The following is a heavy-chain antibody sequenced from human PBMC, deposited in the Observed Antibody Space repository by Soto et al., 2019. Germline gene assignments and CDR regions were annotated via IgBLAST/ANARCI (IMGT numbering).Heavy chain of an antibody. J-gene: IGHJ4*02. CDR3: AHGSSGYYYPDY. V-gene: IGHV4-30-2*01. CDR1: GGSISSGGYS. Sequence: SETLSLTCAVSGGSISSGGYSWSWIRQPPGKGLEWIGYIYHSGSTYYNPSLKSRVTISVDTSKNQFSLKLSSVTAADTAVYYCAHGSSGYYYPDYWGQGTLVTVSS. CDR2: IYHSGST. D-gene: IGHD3-22*01.